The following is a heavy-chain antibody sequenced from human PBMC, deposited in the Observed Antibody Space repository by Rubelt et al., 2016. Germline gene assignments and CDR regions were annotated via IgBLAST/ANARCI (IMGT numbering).Heavy chain of an antibody. CDR3: AREEAVAGTSDY. V-gene: IGHV3-30*04. J-gene: IGHJ4*02. CDR1: GFTFSSYA. Sequence: VQLVQSGGGVVQPGRSLRLPCAASGFTFSSYAMHWVRQAPGKGLEWVAVISHDGSNKYYADSVKGRFTISRDNSKNTLYLQMNSLRAEDTAVYYCAREEAVAGTSDYWGQGTLVTVSS. CDR2: ISHDGSNK. D-gene: IGHD6-19*01.